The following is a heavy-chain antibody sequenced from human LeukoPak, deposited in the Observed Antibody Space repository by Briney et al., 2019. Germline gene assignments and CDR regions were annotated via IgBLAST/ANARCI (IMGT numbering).Heavy chain of an antibody. D-gene: IGHD1-20*01. Sequence: GGSLRLSCAASGFTVSSNYMSWVRQAPGKGLEWVSVIYSGGSTYYADSVKGRFTISRDNSKNTLYLQMNSLRAEDTAVYYCARGYNWDAFDIWGQGTMVTVSS. CDR1: GFTVSSNY. V-gene: IGHV3-66*01. J-gene: IGHJ3*02. CDR2: IYSGGST. CDR3: ARGYNWDAFDI.